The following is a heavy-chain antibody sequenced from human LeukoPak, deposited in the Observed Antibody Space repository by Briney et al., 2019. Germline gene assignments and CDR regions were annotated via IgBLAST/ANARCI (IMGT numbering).Heavy chain of an antibody. CDR1: GLTFSSYS. D-gene: IGHD1-1*01. J-gene: IGHJ4*02. CDR2: ISSSSSTI. CDR3: ARDRATGPGY. V-gene: IGHV3-48*04. Sequence: GGSLRLSCAASGLTFSSYSMNWVRQAPGKGLEWVSYISSSSSTIYYADSVKGRFTISRDNAKNSLYLQMNSLRAEDTAVYYCARDRATGPGYWGQGTLVTVSS.